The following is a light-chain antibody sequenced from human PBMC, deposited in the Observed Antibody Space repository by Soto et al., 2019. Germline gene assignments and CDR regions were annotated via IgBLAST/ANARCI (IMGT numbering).Light chain of an antibody. V-gene: IGKV1-39*01. Sequence: IQMTQSPSSLSASIGDTVTITCRASQTIDRYLNWFQQKSGQAPKLLMNAASTLRSGVPSRFSASGTGTDFTLTISSLQPEDYATYYCQQSYNAPFNFGPGTKVAIK. CDR3: QQSYNAPFN. CDR1: QTIDRY. J-gene: IGKJ3*01. CDR2: AAS.